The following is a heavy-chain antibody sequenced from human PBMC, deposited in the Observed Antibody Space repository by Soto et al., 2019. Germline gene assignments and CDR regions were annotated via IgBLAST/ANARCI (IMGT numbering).Heavy chain of an antibody. CDR3: ARDEPYSSSQPGY. Sequence: QVQLVESGGGVVQPGRSLRLSCAASGFTFSSYAMHWVRQAPGKGLEWVAVKSYDGSNKYYADSVKGRFTISRDNSKNTLYLQMNSLRAEDTAVYYCARDEPYSSSQPGYWGQGTLVTVSS. D-gene: IGHD6-13*01. CDR2: KSYDGSNK. CDR1: GFTFSSYA. V-gene: IGHV3-30-3*01. J-gene: IGHJ4*02.